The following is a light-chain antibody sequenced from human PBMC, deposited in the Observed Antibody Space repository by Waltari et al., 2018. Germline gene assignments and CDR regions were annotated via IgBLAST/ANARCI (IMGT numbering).Light chain of an antibody. CDR1: QSVSRA. V-gene: IGKV3-20*01. CDR2: GAS. Sequence: EIVLTQAPGTLTLSPGERVTLSCRASQSVSRALAWYQQKPGQAPRLLIYGASSMATGIPDRFSGSGSGTDFSLTISRLEPEDFAVYYCQHYVRLPVTFGQGTKVEIK. CDR3: QHYVRLPVT. J-gene: IGKJ1*01.